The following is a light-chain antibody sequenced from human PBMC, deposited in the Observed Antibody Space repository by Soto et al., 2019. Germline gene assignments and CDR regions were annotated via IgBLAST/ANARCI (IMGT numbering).Light chain of an antibody. CDR1: QDISNY. CDR2: SAS. CDR3: QQYYSIPLT. J-gene: IGKJ3*01. V-gene: IGKV1-16*01. Sequence: DIRMTQSPSSLSASVGDRVSITCRASQDISNYLAWFRQKPGEAPESLIFSASVLQSAVPSRFSGRGSGTDFTLTISSLQPDDFAIYYCQQYYSIPLTFGPGTRVHMK.